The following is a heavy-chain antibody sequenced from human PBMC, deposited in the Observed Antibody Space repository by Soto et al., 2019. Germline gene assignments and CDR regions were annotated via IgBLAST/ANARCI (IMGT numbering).Heavy chain of an antibody. CDR2: ISGYNGNT. Sequence: GASVKVSFKASGYTFIGYSITWVRQAPGQGLEWMGRISGYNGNTNYARTLRGRLTLTTDTSTSTAYMELRSLTSDDTAVYYCARDVFCGGAPACPDMDVWGQGTTVTVSS. CDR3: ARDVFCGGAPACPDMDV. D-gene: IGHD2-21*01. V-gene: IGHV1-18*04. J-gene: IGHJ6*02. CDR1: GYTFIGYS.